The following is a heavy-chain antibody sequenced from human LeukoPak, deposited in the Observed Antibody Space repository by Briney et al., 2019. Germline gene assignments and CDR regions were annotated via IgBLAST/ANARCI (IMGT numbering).Heavy chain of an antibody. J-gene: IGHJ6*03. CDR3: ARLTALRSYSSSWYWAYYYYYYMDV. Sequence: SETLSLTCTVSGGSISSSSYYWGWIRQPPGKGLEWIGGIYYSGSTYYNPSLKSRVTISVDTSKNQFSLKLSSVTAADTAVYYCARLTALRSYSSSWYWAYYYYYYMDVWGKGTTVTVSS. D-gene: IGHD6-13*01. V-gene: IGHV4-39*07. CDR2: IYYSGST. CDR1: GGSISSSSYY.